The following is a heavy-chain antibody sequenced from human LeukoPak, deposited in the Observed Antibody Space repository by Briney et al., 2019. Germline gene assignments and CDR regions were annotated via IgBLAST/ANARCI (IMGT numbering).Heavy chain of an antibody. CDR1: GFTFSSYA. CDR3: AKDFWSGTLFDY. CDR2: ISGSGGST. J-gene: IGHJ4*02. D-gene: IGHD3-3*01. V-gene: IGHV3-23*01. Sequence: GGSLRLSCAASGFTFSSYAMSWVRQAPGKGLEWVSAISGSGGSTYYPDSVKGRFTISRDNSKNTLYLQMNSLRAEDTAVYYCAKDFWSGTLFDYWGQGTLVTVSS.